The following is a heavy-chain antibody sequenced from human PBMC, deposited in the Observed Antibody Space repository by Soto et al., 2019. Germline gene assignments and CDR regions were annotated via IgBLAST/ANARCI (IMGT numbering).Heavy chain of an antibody. J-gene: IGHJ5*02. CDR3: AKETRVFGKGTGARDRFDP. V-gene: IGHV3-23*01. CDR2: ISGSGGST. D-gene: IGHD3-10*02. Sequence: PGGPLRLSCAASGFTFSSYAMSWVRQAPGKGLEWVSAISGSGGSTYYADSVKGRFTISRDNSKNTLYLQMTSLRAENTAVYHCAKETRVFGKGTGARDRFDPWGQG. CDR1: GFTFSSYA.